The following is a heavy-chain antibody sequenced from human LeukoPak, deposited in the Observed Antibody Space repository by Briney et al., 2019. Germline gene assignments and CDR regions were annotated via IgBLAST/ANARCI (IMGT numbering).Heavy chain of an antibody. J-gene: IGHJ4*02. CDR2: ISYDGSNK. CDR1: GFTFSSYA. Sequence: GGSLRLSCAASGFTFSSYAMHWVRQAPGKGLEWVAVISYDGSNKYYADSVKGRFTISRDNSKNTLYLQMNSLRAEDTAVYYCARDVGMASYYFDYWGQGTLDTVSS. V-gene: IGHV3-30*04. CDR3: ARDVGMASYYFDY. D-gene: IGHD5-24*01.